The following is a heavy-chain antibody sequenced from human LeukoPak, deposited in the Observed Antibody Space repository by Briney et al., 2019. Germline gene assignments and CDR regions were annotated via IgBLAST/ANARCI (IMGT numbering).Heavy chain of an antibody. CDR2: ISAYNGNT. CDR3: ARFGLGKHIEVAGIPFDI. J-gene: IGHJ3*02. CDR1: GYRFTNYG. D-gene: IGHD6-19*01. Sequence: ASVKVSCKASGYRFTNYGISWVRQAPGQGLEWMGWISAYNGNTNYAQKLQGRVTMTTDTSTSTAYMELRSLRSDDTAVYYCARFGLGKHIEVAGIPFDIWGQGTMVTVSS. V-gene: IGHV1-18*01.